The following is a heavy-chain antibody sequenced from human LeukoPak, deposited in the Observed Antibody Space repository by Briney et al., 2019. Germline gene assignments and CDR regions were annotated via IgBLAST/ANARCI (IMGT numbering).Heavy chain of an antibody. V-gene: IGHV1-69*05. D-gene: IGHD4-23*01. J-gene: IGHJ4*02. CDR3: ARGPLTTVVTHFDY. Sequence: GASVKVSCKASGGTFSSYAISWVRQAPGQGLEWMGGIIPIFGTANYAQKFQGRVTITTDESTSTAYMELSSLRSGDTAVYYCARGPLTTVVTHFDYWGQGTLVTVSS. CDR1: GGTFSSYA. CDR2: IIPIFGTA.